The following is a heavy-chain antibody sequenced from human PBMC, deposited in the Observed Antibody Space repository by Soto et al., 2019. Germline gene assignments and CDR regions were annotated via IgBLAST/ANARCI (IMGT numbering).Heavy chain of an antibody. Sequence: GGSLRLSFAASGFTLSSYAMSLVRQAPGKGLEWVSAISGSGGSTYYADSVKGRFTISRDNSKNTLYLQMNSLRAEDTAVYYCAITSGYAAAFDIWGQGTMVTVSS. CDR2: ISGSGGST. J-gene: IGHJ3*02. CDR3: AITSGYAAAFDI. D-gene: IGHD5-12*01. CDR1: GFTLSSYA. V-gene: IGHV3-23*01.